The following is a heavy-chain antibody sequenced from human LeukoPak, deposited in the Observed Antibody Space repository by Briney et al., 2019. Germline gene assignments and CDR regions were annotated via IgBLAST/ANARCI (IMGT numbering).Heavy chain of an antibody. CDR2: IYHSGST. J-gene: IGHJ3*02. V-gene: IGHV4-59*08. CDR3: ARRNILTEGEAFDI. CDR1: GGSISSYY. D-gene: IGHD3-9*01. Sequence: PSETLSLTCTVSGGSISSYYWSWIRQPPGKGLEWIGYIYHSGSTNDNPSLKSRVTKSIDTSKNQFSLKLSSVTAADTAVYYCARRNILTEGEAFDIWGQGTMVTVSS.